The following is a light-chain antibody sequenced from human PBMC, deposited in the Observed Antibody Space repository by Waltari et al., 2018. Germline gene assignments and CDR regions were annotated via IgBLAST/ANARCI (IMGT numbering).Light chain of an antibody. CDR3: GTWDNTLSAV. CDR1: TSNIGNNY. Sequence: QSVLTQPPSVSAAPGQKVTISCSGSTSNIGNNYVSWYQQFPGAAPKVLIYGNDKRAHGIPDLFSGPKSGTSATLDITGLQTGDEADYYCGTWDNTLSAVFGGGTKVTVL. CDR2: GND. J-gene: IGLJ2*01. V-gene: IGLV1-51*02.